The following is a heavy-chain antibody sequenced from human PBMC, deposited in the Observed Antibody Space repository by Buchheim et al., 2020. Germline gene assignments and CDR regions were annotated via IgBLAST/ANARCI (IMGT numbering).Heavy chain of an antibody. D-gene: IGHD6-19*01. V-gene: IGHV4-59*01. J-gene: IGHJ3*02. Sequence: QVQLQESGPGLVKPSETLSLTCTVSGGSISSYYWSWIRQPPGKGLEWIGYIYYSGSTNYNPSLKSRVTISVDTAKNQFSLKLSSVTAADAAVYCCARDYSGGWYAFDIWGQGT. CDR3: ARDYSGGWYAFDI. CDR2: IYYSGST. CDR1: GGSISSYY.